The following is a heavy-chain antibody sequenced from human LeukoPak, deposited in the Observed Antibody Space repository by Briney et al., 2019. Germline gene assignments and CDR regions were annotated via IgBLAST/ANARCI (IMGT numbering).Heavy chain of an antibody. D-gene: IGHD4-17*01. CDR2: ISYDGSNK. CDR3: AKTTAPQTSGYFDY. V-gene: IGHV3-30*18. Sequence: PGGSLRLSCAASGFTLSSYGMHWVRQAPGKGLEWVAVISYDGSNKYYADSVKGRFTISRDNSKNTLYLQMNSLRAEDTAVYYCAKTTAPQTSGYFDYWGQGTLVTVSS. J-gene: IGHJ4*02. CDR1: GFTLSSYG.